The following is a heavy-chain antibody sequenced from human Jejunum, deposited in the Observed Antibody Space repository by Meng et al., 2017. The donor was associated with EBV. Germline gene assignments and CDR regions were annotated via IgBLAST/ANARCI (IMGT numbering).Heavy chain of an antibody. CDR3: ARRSSPFRPAAPLDY. CDR1: GFTFKDHA. CDR2: ISYDEINI. D-gene: IGHD6-25*01. V-gene: IGHV3-30-3*01. J-gene: IGHJ4*02. Sequence: QVQLVESGGGVVQPGRSLRLACAASGFTFKDHAMHWVRQAPGKGLEWVAVISYDEINIFYADSVKGRFTISRDNSQNTLYLQMTSLRLEDTAVYYCARRSSPFRPAAPLDYWGQGTLVTVDS.